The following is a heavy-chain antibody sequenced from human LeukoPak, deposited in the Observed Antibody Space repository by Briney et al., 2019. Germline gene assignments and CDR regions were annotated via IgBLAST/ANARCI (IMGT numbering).Heavy chain of an antibody. CDR3: AKNEGSNYYYYYYMDV. CDR1: GFTFSSYA. CDR2: ISGSSGST. Sequence: GSLRLSCAASGFTFSSYAMSWVRQAPGKGLEWVSAISGSSGSTYYADSVKGRFTISRDNSKNTLYLQMNSLRAEHTAVYYCAKNEGSNYYYYYYMDVWGKGTTVTVSS. V-gene: IGHV3-23*01. D-gene: IGHD4-11*01. J-gene: IGHJ6*03.